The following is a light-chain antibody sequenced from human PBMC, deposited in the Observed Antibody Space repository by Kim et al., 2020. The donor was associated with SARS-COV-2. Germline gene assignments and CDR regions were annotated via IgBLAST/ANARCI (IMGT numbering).Light chain of an antibody. V-gene: IGKV2-30*02. CDR1: QSLVHNNGNTY. CDR2: KVS. J-gene: IGKJ2*01. CDR3: MQGTHWPYT. Sequence: DVVLTQSPLSLTVTLGQPASISCRSSQSLVHNNGNTYLNWFQQRPGQSPRRLIYKVSNRDSGVPDRFSGSGSGTDFTLKISGVEAVDVGVYYCMQGTHWPYTCGQGTKLEI.